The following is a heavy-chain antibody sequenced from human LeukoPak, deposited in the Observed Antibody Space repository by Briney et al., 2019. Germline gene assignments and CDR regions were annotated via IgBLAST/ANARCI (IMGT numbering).Heavy chain of an antibody. Sequence: ASVRVSCKASGYTFTSYGISWVRQAPGQGLEWMGWISAYNGNTNYAQKLQGRVTMTTDTSTSTAYMELRSLRSDDTAVYYCARSRDYDSSGYYFRHWGQGTLVTVSS. D-gene: IGHD3-22*01. CDR3: ARSRDYDSSGYYFRH. V-gene: IGHV1-18*01. J-gene: IGHJ1*01. CDR1: GYTFTSYG. CDR2: ISAYNGNT.